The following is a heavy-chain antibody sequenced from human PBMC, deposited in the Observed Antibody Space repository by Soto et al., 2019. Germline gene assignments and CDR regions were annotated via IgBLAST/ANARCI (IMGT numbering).Heavy chain of an antibody. CDR1: GGSISSSSYY. D-gene: IGHD3-22*01. J-gene: IGHJ6*02. V-gene: IGHV4-39*01. CDR3: ASRLPDYYDSSGYPIRYYGMDV. CDR2: IYYSGRT. Sequence: SETLSLTCPVSGGSISSSSYYWGWIRQPPGKGLEWIGSIYYSGRTYYNPSLKSRVTISVDTSKNQFSMKLSSVTAADTAVYYCASRLPDYYDSSGYPIRYYGMDVWGQGTTVTVSS.